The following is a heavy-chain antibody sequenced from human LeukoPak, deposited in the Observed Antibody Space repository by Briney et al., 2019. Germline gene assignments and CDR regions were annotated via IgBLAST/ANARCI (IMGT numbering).Heavy chain of an antibody. J-gene: IGHJ4*02. Sequence: ASVKVSCKASGYTFTGYYMHWVRQAPGQGLEWMGWINPNSGGTNYAQKFQGGVTMTRDTSISTAYMELSRLRSDDTAVYYCARLKLVRGVIPFDYWGQGTLVTVSS. V-gene: IGHV1-2*02. CDR3: ARLKLVRGVIPFDY. D-gene: IGHD3-10*01. CDR1: GYTFTGYY. CDR2: INPNSGGT.